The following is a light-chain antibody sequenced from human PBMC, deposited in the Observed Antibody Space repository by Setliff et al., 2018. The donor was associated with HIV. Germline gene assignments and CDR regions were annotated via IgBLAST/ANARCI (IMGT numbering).Light chain of an antibody. J-gene: IGLJ1*01. Sequence: QSVLTQPRSVSGSPGQSVTISCTGTTSDVGNYDFVSWYQHHPGKAPKLMIYDVNKRPSGVPDRFSGSKSGNTASLTISGLQAEDEADFYCCSYAGSHTFVFGTGTRSPS. V-gene: IGLV2-11*01. CDR1: TSDVGNYDF. CDR3: CSYAGSHTFV. CDR2: DVN.